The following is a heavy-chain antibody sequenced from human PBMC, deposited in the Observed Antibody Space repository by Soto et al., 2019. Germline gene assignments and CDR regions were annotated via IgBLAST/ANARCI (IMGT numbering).Heavy chain of an antibody. J-gene: IGHJ6*02. CDR1: GYTFTSYG. CDR3: ARDVPGIAARPSCYYYYGMDV. D-gene: IGHD6-6*01. CDR2: ISAYNGNT. Sequence: ASVKVSCKASGYTFTSYGISWVRQAPGQGLEWMGWISAYNGNTNYAQKLQGRVTMTTDTSTSTAYMELRSLRSDDTAVYYCARDVPGIAARPSCYYYYGMDVWGQGTTVTVSS. V-gene: IGHV1-18*01.